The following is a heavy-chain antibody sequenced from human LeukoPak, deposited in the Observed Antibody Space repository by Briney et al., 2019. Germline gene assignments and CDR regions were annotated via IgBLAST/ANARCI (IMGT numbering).Heavy chain of an antibody. CDR3: ARDVSPYSSSSIDY. CDR1: GGTFSSYA. Sequence: ASVKVSCKASGGTFSSYAISWVRQAPGQGLEWMGGIIPIFGTANYAQKFQGRVTITADESTSTAYMELSSLRSEDTAVYYCARDVSPYSSSSIDYWGQGTLVTVSS. D-gene: IGHD6-6*01. CDR2: IIPIFGTA. V-gene: IGHV1-69*13. J-gene: IGHJ4*02.